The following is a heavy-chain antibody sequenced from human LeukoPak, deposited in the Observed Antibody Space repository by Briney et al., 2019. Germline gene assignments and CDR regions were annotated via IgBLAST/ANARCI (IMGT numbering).Heavy chain of an antibody. V-gene: IGHV4-59*08. Sequence: PSETLSLTCTVSGGPFDSHYWTWIRQPPGKGLEWIAFIYHSGSAVYSPSLRSRVTMSVDRSKRQFSLNLSFVTAADTAVYYCARGVAVGGTTHFDPWGQGTLVTVSS. CDR2: IYHSGSA. J-gene: IGHJ5*02. CDR1: GGPFDSHY. D-gene: IGHD6-13*01. CDR3: ARGVAVGGTTHFDP.